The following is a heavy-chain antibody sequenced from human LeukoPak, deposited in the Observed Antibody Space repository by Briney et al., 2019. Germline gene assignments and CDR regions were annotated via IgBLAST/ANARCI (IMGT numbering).Heavy chain of an antibody. CDR2: INHSGST. Sequence: SETLSLTCAVYPGSFSGYYCSWIRQPPGKGLEWIGEINHSGSTNYIPSLKSRVTISVDTSKDQFSLKLSSVTAADTAVYYCARGGRDYVWGSYRYKGCFDYWGQGTLVTVSS. CDR3: ARGGRDYVWGSYRYKGCFDY. V-gene: IGHV4-34*01. CDR1: PGSFSGYY. D-gene: IGHD3-16*02. J-gene: IGHJ4*02.